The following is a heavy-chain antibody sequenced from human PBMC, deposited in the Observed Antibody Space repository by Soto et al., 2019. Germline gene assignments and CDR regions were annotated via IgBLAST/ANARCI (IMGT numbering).Heavy chain of an antibody. Sequence: GASVKVSCKASGYTFTSYGISWVRQAPGQGLEWMGWISAYNGNTNYAQKLQGRVTMTTDTSTSTAYMELRSLRSDDTAVYYCARDGGDYDILTGYFSEKAFDYWGQGTLVTVSS. CDR1: GYTFTSYG. CDR2: ISAYNGNT. CDR3: ARDGGDYDILTGYFSEKAFDY. J-gene: IGHJ4*02. V-gene: IGHV1-18*01. D-gene: IGHD3-9*01.